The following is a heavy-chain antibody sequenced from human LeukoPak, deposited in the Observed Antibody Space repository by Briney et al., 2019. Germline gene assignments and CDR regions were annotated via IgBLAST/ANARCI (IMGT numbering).Heavy chain of an antibody. D-gene: IGHD2-2*01. CDR3: ARVAVVPAAYFDY. J-gene: IGHJ4*02. Sequence: GGSLRLSCAASRCTFSSYWMHWVSQAPGKGLVWVSRINSDGSSTIYADSVKGRFTISRDNAKNTLYLQMNSLRAEDTAVYYCARVAVVPAAYFDYWGQGTLVTVSS. V-gene: IGHV3-74*01. CDR2: INSDGSST. CDR1: RCTFSSYW.